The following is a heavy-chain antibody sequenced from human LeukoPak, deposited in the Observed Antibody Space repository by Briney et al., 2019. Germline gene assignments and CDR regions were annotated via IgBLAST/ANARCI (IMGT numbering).Heavy chain of an antibody. V-gene: IGHV3-30*18. CDR3: AKSDGAYYDILTGYRTDY. CDR2: ISYDGSNK. CDR1: GFTFSSYG. Sequence: PGRSLRLSCAASGFTFSSYGMHWVRQAPGKGLEWVAVISYDGSNKYYADSVKGRFTISRDNSKNTLYLQMNSLRAEDTAVYYCAKSDGAYYDILTGYRTDYWGQGTLVTVSS. D-gene: IGHD3-9*01. J-gene: IGHJ4*02.